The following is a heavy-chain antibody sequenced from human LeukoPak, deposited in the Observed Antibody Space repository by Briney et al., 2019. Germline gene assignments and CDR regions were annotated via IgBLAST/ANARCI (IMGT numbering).Heavy chain of an antibody. CDR2: ITTSDGNT. V-gene: IGHV3-23*01. CDR3: AKAHSSSSWFFAY. Sequence: PGGSLRLSCAASGFTFSSYTMSWVRQAPGKGLEWVSTITTSDGNTYYADSVKGRFTVSRDNSKNTLYLQMNSLRAEDTAVYYCAKAHSSSSWFFAYWGQGTLVTVSS. D-gene: IGHD6-13*01. CDR1: GFTFSSYT. J-gene: IGHJ4*02.